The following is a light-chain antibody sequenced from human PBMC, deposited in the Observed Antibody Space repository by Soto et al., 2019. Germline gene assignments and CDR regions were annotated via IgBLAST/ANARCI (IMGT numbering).Light chain of an antibody. CDR1: SSDVGGYNY. Sequence: QSVLTQPASVSGSPGQSITISCTGTSSDVGGYNYVSWYQQRPGKAPKLMIYDVSNRPSGVSNRFSGSKSGNTASLTISGLQAEDEADYYCSSYTSSSTPYVVGTGTKVTVL. V-gene: IGLV2-14*01. CDR3: SSYTSSSTPYV. J-gene: IGLJ1*01. CDR2: DVS.